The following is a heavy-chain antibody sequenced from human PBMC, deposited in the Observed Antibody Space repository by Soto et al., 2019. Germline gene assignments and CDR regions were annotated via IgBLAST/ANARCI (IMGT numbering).Heavy chain of an antibody. CDR3: ARDGRYCSGGSCYFDS. CDR1: GYTFASYY. V-gene: IGHV1-46*01. CDR2: INPSGGST. Sequence: QVQLVQSGAEVKKPGASVKVSCKASGYTFASYYMHWVRQAPGQGLEWMGIINPSGGSTSYAQKFQGRVTMTRDTSTSIVYMELSSLRSDDTAVYYCARDGRYCSGGSCYFDSWGQGTLVTVSS. D-gene: IGHD2-15*01. J-gene: IGHJ4*02.